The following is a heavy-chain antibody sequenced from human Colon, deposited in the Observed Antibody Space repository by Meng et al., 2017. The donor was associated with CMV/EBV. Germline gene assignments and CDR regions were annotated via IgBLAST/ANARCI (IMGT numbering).Heavy chain of an antibody. V-gene: IGHV3-53*01. CDR3: ASTHSSGGKGDYYGMDV. CDR1: GFTVSSNY. D-gene: IGHD3-10*01. Sequence: GGSLRLSCAASGFTVSSNYMSWVRQAPGKGLEWVSVIYSGGSTYYADSVKGRFTISRDNSKNTLYLQMNSLRAEDTAVYYCASTHSSGGKGDYYGMDVWGQGTTVTVSS. CDR2: IYSGGST. J-gene: IGHJ6*02.